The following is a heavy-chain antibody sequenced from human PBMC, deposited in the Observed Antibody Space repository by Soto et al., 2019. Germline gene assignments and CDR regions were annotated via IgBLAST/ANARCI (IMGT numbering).Heavy chain of an antibody. J-gene: IGHJ4*02. D-gene: IGHD5-12*01. V-gene: IGHV3-23*01. Sequence: PGGSLRLSCAASGFTFSSYAMSWVRQAPGKWLEWVSAISGSGGSTYYADSVKGRFTISRDNSKNTLYLQMNSLRAEDTAVYYCAKDRIVATIRDYWGQGXLVTVYS. CDR1: GFTFSSYA. CDR3: AKDRIVATIRDY. CDR2: ISGSGGST.